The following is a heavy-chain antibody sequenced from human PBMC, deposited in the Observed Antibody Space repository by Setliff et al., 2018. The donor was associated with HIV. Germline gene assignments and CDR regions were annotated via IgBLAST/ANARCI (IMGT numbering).Heavy chain of an antibody. Sequence: SETLSLTCTVSGDSITNSMHYWSWIRQPPGKGLEFIGSIHYNDGKTYYNAALRSRVTISADTSKNQFSLKLNSVTAADTAVYHCASRIYYYDSSRVLREEGFDPWGQGTLVTVSS. CDR1: GDSITNSMHY. CDR2: IHYNDGKT. J-gene: IGHJ5*02. CDR3: ASRIYYYDSSRVLREEGFDP. D-gene: IGHD3-22*01. V-gene: IGHV4-39*01.